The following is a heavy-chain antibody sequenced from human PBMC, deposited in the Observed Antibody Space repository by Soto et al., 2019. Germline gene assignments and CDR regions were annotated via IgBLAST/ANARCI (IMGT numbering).Heavy chain of an antibody. CDR3: TRLDYFGSTGSYSAMDV. J-gene: IGHJ6*02. Sequence: PGGSLRLSCRSFGFSSADYGLTWVRQAPGKGLEWVGFIRSRVYGGTTDYAASVKGRFSISRDDSRNIAYLQLTRLKIEDTAKYYCTRLDYFGSTGSYSAMDVWGQGTTVTVSS. CDR1: GFSSADYG. V-gene: IGHV3-49*04. CDR2: IRSRVYGGTT. D-gene: IGHD2-8*02.